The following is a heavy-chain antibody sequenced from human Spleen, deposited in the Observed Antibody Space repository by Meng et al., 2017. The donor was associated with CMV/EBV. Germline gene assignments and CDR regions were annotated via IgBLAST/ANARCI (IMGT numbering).Heavy chain of an antibody. Sequence: SETLSLTCTVSDGSISNNYWSWLRRPPGKGLEWIGYIYYSGSTYYNPSLKSRVTISVDTSKNQFSLKLSSVTAADTAVYYCARDTGTPGYYYGMDVWGQGTTVTVS. J-gene: IGHJ6*02. CDR1: DGSISNNY. D-gene: IGHD1/OR15-1a*01. CDR3: ARDTGTPGYYYGMDV. V-gene: IGHV4-59*12. CDR2: IYYSGST.